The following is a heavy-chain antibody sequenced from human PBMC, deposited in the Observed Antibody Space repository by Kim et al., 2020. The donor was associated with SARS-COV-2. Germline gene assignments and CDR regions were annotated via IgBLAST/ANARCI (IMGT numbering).Heavy chain of an antibody. CDR1: GGSISSSSYY. D-gene: IGHD3-9*01. Sequence: SETLSLTCTVSGGSISSSSYYWGWIRQPPGKGLEWIGSIYYSGSTYYNPSLKSRVTISVDTSKNQFSLKLSSVTAADTAVYYCARTDLASMSGATYYDILTSHAFDIWGQGKMVTVSS. CDR3: ARTDLASMSGATYYDILTSHAFDI. J-gene: IGHJ3*02. CDR2: IYYSGST. V-gene: IGHV4-39*01.